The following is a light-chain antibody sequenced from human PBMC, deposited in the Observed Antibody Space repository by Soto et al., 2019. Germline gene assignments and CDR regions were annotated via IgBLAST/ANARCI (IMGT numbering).Light chain of an antibody. J-gene: IGKJ1*01. CDR3: QQYGDLPPT. CDR2: GAS. CDR1: QSVSNNY. V-gene: IGKV3-20*01. Sequence: EIVLTQSPGTLSLSPGERATLSCRASQSVSNNYLAWYQQKPGQAPRLLIYGASNRATGIPDRFSGSGSGTDFTLTIRRLEPEDFVVYHCQQYGDLPPTFGQGTKVDIK.